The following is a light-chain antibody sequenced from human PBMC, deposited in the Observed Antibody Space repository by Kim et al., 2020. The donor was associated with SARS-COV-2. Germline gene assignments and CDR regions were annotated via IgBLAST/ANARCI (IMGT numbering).Light chain of an antibody. J-gene: IGLJ2*01. CDR3: AVWDDTLSGVA. V-gene: IGLV1-44*01. CDR1: TSNIGSNT. CDR2: SNN. Sequence: GQNIIISCSGRTSNIGSNTVTWYQQLPGTAPQLVIYSNNQRPSGVSDRFSASKSGTSASLAITGLQSDDEADYYCAVWDDTLSGVAFGGGTKLTVL.